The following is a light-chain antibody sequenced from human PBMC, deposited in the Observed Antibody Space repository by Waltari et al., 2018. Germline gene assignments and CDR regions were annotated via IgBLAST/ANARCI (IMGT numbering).Light chain of an antibody. V-gene: IGLV2-23*02. J-gene: IGLJ2*01. CDR3: CCYEGRSTIVV. Sequence: QSALTQPASVSGSPGQSITISCTGTSSDVGYYNLVSWYHHHPGKAPKLMIYEVSKRPSAVANRVSGCKSGNTASLPITWLQAADEADYYCCCYEGRSTIVVFGGGTKLTVL. CDR1: SSDVGYYNL. CDR2: EVS.